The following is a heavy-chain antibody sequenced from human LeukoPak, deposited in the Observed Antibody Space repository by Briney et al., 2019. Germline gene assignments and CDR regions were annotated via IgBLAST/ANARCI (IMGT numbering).Heavy chain of an antibody. D-gene: IGHD3-22*01. J-gene: IGHJ4*02. Sequence: SETLSLTCAVYGGSFSGYYWSWIRQPPGKGLEWIGEINHSGSTNYNPSLKSRVTISVDTSKSQFSLKLSSVTAADTAVYYCARDLYDDYYDSSGYYYWGQGTLVTVSS. CDR1: GGSFSGYY. CDR2: INHSGST. CDR3: ARDLYDDYYDSSGYYY. V-gene: IGHV4-34*01.